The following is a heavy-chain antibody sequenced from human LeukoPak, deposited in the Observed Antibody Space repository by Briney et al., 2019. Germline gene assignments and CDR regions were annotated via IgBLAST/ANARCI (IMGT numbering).Heavy chain of an antibody. Sequence: GGSLRLSCAASGFTFSSYAMSWVRQAPGKGLEWVSAISGSGGSTYYADSVKGRFTISRDNSKNTLYLQMNSLRAEDTAVYYCAKDSIASYAIWVVDYWGQGTLVTVSS. J-gene: IGHJ4*02. V-gene: IGHV3-23*01. CDR1: GFTFSSYA. D-gene: IGHD2-8*01. CDR3: AKDSIASYAIWVVDY. CDR2: ISGSGGST.